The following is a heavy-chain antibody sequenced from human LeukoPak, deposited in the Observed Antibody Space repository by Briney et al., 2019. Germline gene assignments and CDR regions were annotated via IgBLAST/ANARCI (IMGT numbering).Heavy chain of an antibody. CDR1: GYSLTALS. V-gene: IGHV1-24*01. J-gene: IGHJ4*02. D-gene: IGHD2-21*01. CDR3: ATDMVGYCGDVTCYSEAY. CDR2: FDPEVGKT. Sequence: ASVKVSCKVSGYSLTALSMHWVRQAPGEGLEWMGGFDPEVGKTMYAEKLDGRLTVTDDTSADTAYMQLSSLRLEDTAVYYCATDMVGYCGDVTCYSEAYWGQGTLVTVSS.